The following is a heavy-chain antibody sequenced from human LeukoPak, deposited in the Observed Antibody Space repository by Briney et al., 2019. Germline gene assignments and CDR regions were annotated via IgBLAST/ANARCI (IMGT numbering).Heavy chain of an antibody. J-gene: IGHJ4*02. D-gene: IGHD5-18*01. V-gene: IGHV3-53*01. CDR3: ARGPETAMVPRY. CDR1: GFTFSCSA. CDR2: IYSGGST. Sequence: GGSLRLSCAASGFTFSCSAMSWVRQAPGKGLEWVSVIYSGGSTYYADSVKGRFTISRDNSKNTLYLQMSSLRVEDTAVYYCARGPETAMVPRYWGQGTLVTVSS.